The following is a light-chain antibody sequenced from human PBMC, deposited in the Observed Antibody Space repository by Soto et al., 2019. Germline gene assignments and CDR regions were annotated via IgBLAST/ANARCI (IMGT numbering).Light chain of an antibody. V-gene: IGKV3-15*01. CDR2: GAS. Sequence: EIVMTQSPATLSVSPGERATLSCRAGQSVSSNLAWYQQKPGQAPRLLIYGASTRATGIPARFSGSGSGTEFTLTISSLQSEDFAVYYCQQYNNWHMYTFGEGTKVDIK. CDR1: QSVSSN. J-gene: IGKJ2*01. CDR3: QQYNNWHMYT.